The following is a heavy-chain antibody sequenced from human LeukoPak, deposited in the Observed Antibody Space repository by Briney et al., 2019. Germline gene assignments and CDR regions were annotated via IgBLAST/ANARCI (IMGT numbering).Heavy chain of an antibody. D-gene: IGHD4-17*01. V-gene: IGHV3-48*02. CDR2: ISSSSSTI. J-gene: IGHJ4*02. Sequence: GGSLRLSCAASGFTVSSNYMSWVRQAPGKGLEWVSYISSSSSTIYYADSVKGRFTISRDNAKNSLYLQMNSLRDEDTAVYYCARDPDYGDYGKGFDYWGQGTLVTVSS. CDR3: ARDPDYGDYGKGFDY. CDR1: GFTVSSNY.